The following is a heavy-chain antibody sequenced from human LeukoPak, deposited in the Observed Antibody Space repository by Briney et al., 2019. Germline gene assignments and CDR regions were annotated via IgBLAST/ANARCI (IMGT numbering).Heavy chain of an antibody. J-gene: IGHJ4*02. Sequence: SQTLSLTCAISGGSVSSNSAARNWIKQSPSRGLEWLGRTYYRSKLYNDYAVSIRSRITINPATSKDKFSLQLNSVTPEDTAVYYCARDAGSGWSSFDYWGQGTLVTVSS. CDR1: GGSVSSNSAA. CDR3: ARDAGSGWSSFDY. D-gene: IGHD6-19*01. V-gene: IGHV6-1*01. CDR2: TYYRSKLYN.